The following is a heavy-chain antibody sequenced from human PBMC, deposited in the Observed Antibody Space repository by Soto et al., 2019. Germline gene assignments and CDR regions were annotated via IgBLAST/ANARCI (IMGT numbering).Heavy chain of an antibody. CDR2: IIPVFGRP. CDR3: AREGSGYNL. CDR1: GGSFSSFG. V-gene: IGHV1-69*13. Sequence: SVKVSFKASGGSFSSFGISWVRQAPGQGLEWMGGIIPVFGRPNYAQRFRGRLTITADESTNTVYLELIDLRSEDTAVYYCAREGSGYNLWGQGTQVTVSS. J-gene: IGHJ1*01. D-gene: IGHD5-12*01.